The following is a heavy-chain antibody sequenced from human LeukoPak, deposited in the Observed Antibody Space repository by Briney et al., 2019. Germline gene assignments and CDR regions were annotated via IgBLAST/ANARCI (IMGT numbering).Heavy chain of an antibody. V-gene: IGHV3-7*04. CDR2: INEDGRGK. J-gene: IGHJ4*02. CDR3: ARSWHTLDY. CDR1: GFIFSDYW. D-gene: IGHD6-13*01. Sequence: GGSLRLSCAASGFIFSDYWMSWVRQAPGKGLEWVAHINEDGRGKYYVDSLKGRFSISRDNAKNSLYLQMDSLRAEDTAVYYCARSWHTLDYWGQGTLVTVSS.